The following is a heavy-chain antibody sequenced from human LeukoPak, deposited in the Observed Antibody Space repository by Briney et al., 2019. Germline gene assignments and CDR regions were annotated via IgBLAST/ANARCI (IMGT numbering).Heavy chain of an antibody. Sequence: SETLSLTCTVSGGSITGYYWSWIRQPPGKGLEWIGYIYYTGSTNFNPSLKSRVTMSLDTSKNQFSLKLTSVTAADTAVYYCATQVGAARTYFDYWGQGTLVTVSS. V-gene: IGHV4-59*08. CDR3: ATQVGAARTYFDY. J-gene: IGHJ4*02. CDR1: GGSITGYY. D-gene: IGHD6-6*01. CDR2: IYYTGST.